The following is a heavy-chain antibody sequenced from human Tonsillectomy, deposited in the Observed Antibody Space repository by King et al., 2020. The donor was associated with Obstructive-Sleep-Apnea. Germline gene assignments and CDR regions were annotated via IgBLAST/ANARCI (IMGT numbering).Heavy chain of an antibody. D-gene: IGHD2-2*01. Sequence: VQLQESGPGLVKPSETLSLTCTVSGGSISNYYWSWIRQPPGKGLEWIGYIYYSGSTNYNPSLKGRVTISVDTSKNHFSLKLTSVTAADTAVYYCFGRLGYCSSTSCFMDVWGQGTTVTVSS. V-gene: IGHV4-59*01. CDR1: GGSISNYY. J-gene: IGHJ6*02. CDR3: FGRLGYCSSTSCFMDV. CDR2: IYYSGST.